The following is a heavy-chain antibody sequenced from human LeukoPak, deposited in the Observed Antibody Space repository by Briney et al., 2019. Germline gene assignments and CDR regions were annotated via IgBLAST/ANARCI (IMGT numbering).Heavy chain of an antibody. D-gene: IGHD4-23*01. Sequence: GGSLRLSCAASGFTFSSYGMHWVRQAPGKGLEWVAVIWYDGSNKYYADSVKGRFTISRDNSKNTLYLQMNSLRAEDTAVYYCAKELAYYGGKYFGYWGQGTLVTVSS. J-gene: IGHJ4*02. CDR1: GFTFSSYG. CDR3: AKELAYYGGKYFGY. V-gene: IGHV3-33*06. CDR2: IWYDGSNK.